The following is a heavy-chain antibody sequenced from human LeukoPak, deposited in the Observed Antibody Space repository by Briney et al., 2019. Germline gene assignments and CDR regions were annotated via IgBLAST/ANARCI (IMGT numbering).Heavy chain of an antibody. J-gene: IGHJ4*02. CDR2: ISSSGSTI. Sequence: GGSLRLSCAASGFTFSSYEMSWVRQAPGKGLEGVSYISSSGSTIYYADSVKGRFTISRDNAKNSLYLQMNSLRAEDTAMYYCAKDRLRGGYGFDLMNYWGQGTLVTVSS. D-gene: IGHD5-18*01. V-gene: IGHV3-48*03. CDR3: AKDRLRGGYGFDLMNY. CDR1: GFTFSSYE.